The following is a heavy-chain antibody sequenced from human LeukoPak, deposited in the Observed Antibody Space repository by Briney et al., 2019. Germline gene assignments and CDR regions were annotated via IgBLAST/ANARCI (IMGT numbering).Heavy chain of an antibody. Sequence: GGSLRLSCAASGFTVSYNYMSWVRKAPGKGLVWVSRINSDGSSTNYADSVKGRFTISRDNAKNTLYLQMNSLRVEDTAVYYCASSSGGFNWFDPWGQGTLVTVSS. CDR3: ASSSGGFNWFDP. J-gene: IGHJ5*02. V-gene: IGHV3-74*01. CDR2: INSDGSST. CDR1: GFTVSYNY. D-gene: IGHD3-22*01.